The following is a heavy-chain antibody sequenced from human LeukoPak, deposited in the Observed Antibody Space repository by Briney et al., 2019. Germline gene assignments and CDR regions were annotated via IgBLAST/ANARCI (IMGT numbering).Heavy chain of an antibody. CDR1: GFTFSSYW. CDR2: IASDGSST. D-gene: IGHD2-2*01. V-gene: IGHV3-74*01. CDR3: ARAHQRYCSSTSCYGGFDY. Sequence: GGSLRLSCAASGFTFSSYWMNWVRQAPGKGLVWVSRIASDGSSTTYADSVKGRFSISRDNAKNTLYLQMNSLRVEDTAVYYCARAHQRYCSSTSCYGGFDYWGQGTLVTVSS. J-gene: IGHJ4*02.